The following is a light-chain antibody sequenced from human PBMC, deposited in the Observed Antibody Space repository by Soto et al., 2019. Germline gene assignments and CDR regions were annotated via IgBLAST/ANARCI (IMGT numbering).Light chain of an antibody. CDR2: GAS. V-gene: IGKV3-20*01. J-gene: IGKJ1*01. CDR1: QSISSSY. Sequence: IVLTQSPGTLSLSPGERATLSCRASQSISSSYLAWFQQKLDQAPRLLIYGASSRATGIPDRFSGSGSGTDFTLTISRLEPEDFAVYYCQQYGTSSWTFGQGTKVEIK. CDR3: QQYGTSSWT.